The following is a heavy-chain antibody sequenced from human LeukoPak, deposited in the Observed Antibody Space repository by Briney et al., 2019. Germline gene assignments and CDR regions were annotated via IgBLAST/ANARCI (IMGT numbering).Heavy chain of an antibody. CDR1: GFTFSDAW. CDR3: ATVAYCSGVSCYGAFDI. J-gene: IGHJ3*02. D-gene: IGHD2-15*01. CDR2: IKSRTDGGTA. V-gene: IGHV3-15*01. Sequence: GGSLRLSCAASGFTFSDAWMSWVRHGPGKGLEWVCRIKSRTDGGTADYAAPVKGRFTISRDDSKNTLYLQMNSLKTDDTAVYYCATVAYCSGVSCYGAFDIWGQGTMVTVSS.